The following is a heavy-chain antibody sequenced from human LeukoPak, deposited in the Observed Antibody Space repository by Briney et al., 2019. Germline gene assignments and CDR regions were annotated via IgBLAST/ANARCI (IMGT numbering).Heavy chain of an antibody. CDR2: ISSSSSFR. Sequence: PGGSLRLSCAASGFTFSIYSVTWVRQAPGKGLEWVASISSSSSFRYYADSVKGRFTISRDNAKNSLYLQMNSLRAEDTAVYYCARESSGYFYWGQGTLVTVSS. CDR3: ARESSGYFY. D-gene: IGHD3-22*01. J-gene: IGHJ4*02. CDR1: GFTFSIYS. V-gene: IGHV3-21*01.